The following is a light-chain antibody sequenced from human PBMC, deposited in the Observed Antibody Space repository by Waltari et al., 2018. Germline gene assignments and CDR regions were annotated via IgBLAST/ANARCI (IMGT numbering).Light chain of an antibody. J-gene: IGLJ2*01. CDR2: NDD. CDR1: SGSIGNYY. V-gene: IGLV6-57*04. CDR3: QSYDNTNFVA. Sequence: NFVLAQPHSMSESPGKTITISCTRSSGSIGNYYVQWYQQRPGRAPTTLFYNDDQRPSWVPARFSGSIAVSSNSASLPISGLRTEDEADYYCQSYDNTNFVAFGGGTKVTVL.